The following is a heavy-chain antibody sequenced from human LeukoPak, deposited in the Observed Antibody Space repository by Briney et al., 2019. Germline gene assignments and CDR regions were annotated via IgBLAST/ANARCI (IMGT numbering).Heavy chain of an antibody. D-gene: IGHD2-15*01. CDR1: GFTFNSYA. CDR3: GKTTVGYSSGRYPGWPVDY. CDR2: IFGSGGSP. J-gene: IGHJ4*02. Sequence: PGGSLRLSCAASGFTFNSYAMHWVRQAPGKGLEWISGIFGSGGSPHYADSVKGRFTISRDNSQEIVYLQLDSLRVEDTALYYCGKTTVGYSSGRYPGWPVDYWGQGALVTVSS. V-gene: IGHV3-23*01.